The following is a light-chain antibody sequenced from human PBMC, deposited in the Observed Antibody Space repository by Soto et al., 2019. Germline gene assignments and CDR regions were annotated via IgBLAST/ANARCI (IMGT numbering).Light chain of an antibody. Sequence: EIVLTQSPATLSLSLGERATLSCRASQSVDTYLAWYQQKPGQAPRLLIYGASNRAAGVPARFSGSGSGTDFTLTISSLEAEDFAVYYCKQRSSWPLTFGGGTKVDIK. CDR3: KQRSSWPLT. V-gene: IGKV3-11*01. CDR2: GAS. CDR1: QSVDTY. J-gene: IGKJ4*01.